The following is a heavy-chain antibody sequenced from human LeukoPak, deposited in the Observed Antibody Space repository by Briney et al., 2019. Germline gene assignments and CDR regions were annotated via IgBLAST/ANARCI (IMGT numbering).Heavy chain of an antibody. J-gene: IGHJ4*02. CDR3: ARRGHGSNPDY. D-gene: IGHD6-13*01. V-gene: IGHV4-59*08. Sequence: SETLSLTCTVSGGSIISYYWSWIRQPPGKGLEWIGYIYYSGSTNYNPSLKSRVTISVDTSKNQFSLRLSSVTAADTAVYYCARRGHGSNPDYWGQGTLVTVSS. CDR2: IYYSGST. CDR1: GGSIISYY.